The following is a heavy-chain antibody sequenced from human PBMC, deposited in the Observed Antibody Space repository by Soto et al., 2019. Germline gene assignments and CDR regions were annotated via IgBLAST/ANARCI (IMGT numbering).Heavy chain of an antibody. CDR1: GFSFSTSAVG. Sequence: QITLTESGPPLVKPTQTLTLTCTFSGFSFSTSAVGVGWIRQPPGKALEWLALIYWDDDKRYGPFLKSRLTITKDTSTNQVVLTMTNMDPVDTGTYYCANLYSAAADTRYYFDYWGQGTMVTVSS. CDR3: ANLYSAAADTRYYFDY. CDR2: IYWDDDK. V-gene: IGHV2-5*05. D-gene: IGHD2-15*01. J-gene: IGHJ4*02.